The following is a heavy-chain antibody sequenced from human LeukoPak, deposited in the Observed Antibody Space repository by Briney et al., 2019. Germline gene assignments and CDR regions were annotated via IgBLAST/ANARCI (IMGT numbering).Heavy chain of an antibody. CDR2: MYYGGST. V-gene: IGHV4-59*11. CDR1: GDSIRGHH. J-gene: IGHJ4*02. Sequence: SETLSLTCIVSGDSIRGHHWNWIRQPPGKGLEWIGYMYYGGSTNYNPSLKSRVTISLDTSKNQFSLILTSVTAADPAVYYCAGDGRSCYYHFDHWGQGTLVTVSS. D-gene: IGHD3-3*01. CDR3: AGDGRSCYYHFDH.